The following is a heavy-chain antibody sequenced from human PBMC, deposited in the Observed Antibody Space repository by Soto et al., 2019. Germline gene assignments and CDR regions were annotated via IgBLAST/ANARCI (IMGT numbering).Heavy chain of an antibody. CDR2: IVVGSGNT. Sequence: GASVKVSRKASGFTFTSSAVQWVRQARGQRLEWIGWIVVGSGNTNYAQKFQERVTITRDMSTSTAYMELSSLRSEDTAVYYCAAASTPGGPDPWGQGTLVNVSS. D-gene: IGHD3-10*01. J-gene: IGHJ5*02. CDR3: AAASTPGGPDP. CDR1: GFTFTSSA. V-gene: IGHV1-58*01.